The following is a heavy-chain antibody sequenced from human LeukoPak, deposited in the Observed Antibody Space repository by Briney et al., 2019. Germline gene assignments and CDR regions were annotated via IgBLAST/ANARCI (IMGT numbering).Heavy chain of an antibody. D-gene: IGHD1-26*01. CDR1: GFTFSDHY. Sequence: GGFLRLSRAASGFTFSDHYMDWVRQAPGKGLEWVGRTRKKTNSYTTEYAASVKGRFTISRDDSKNSLYLQMNSLKAEDTAVYYCTRVVLVGTTYSYFDYWGQGTLVTVSS. J-gene: IGHJ4*02. CDR2: TRKKTNSYTT. V-gene: IGHV3-72*01. CDR3: TRVVLVGTTYSYFDY.